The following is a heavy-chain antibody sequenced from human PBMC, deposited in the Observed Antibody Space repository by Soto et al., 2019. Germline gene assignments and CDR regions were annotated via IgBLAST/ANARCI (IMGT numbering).Heavy chain of an antibody. CDR1: GFTFSSYS. Sequence: LRRTCAASGFTFSSYSMNWVRQAPGKGLEWVSYISSSSSTIYYADSVKGRFTISRDNAKNSLYLQMNSLRDEDTAVYYCARDTRTRVSGGVCWGQGTLVTVPS. D-gene: IGHD2-8*02. CDR3: ARDTRTRVSGGVC. V-gene: IGHV3-48*02. J-gene: IGHJ4*02. CDR2: ISSSSSTI.